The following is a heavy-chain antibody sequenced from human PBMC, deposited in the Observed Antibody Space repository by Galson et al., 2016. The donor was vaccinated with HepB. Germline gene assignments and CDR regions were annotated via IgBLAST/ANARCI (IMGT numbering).Heavy chain of an antibody. Sequence: ETLSLTCAVXGGSFSDSYWSXIRQXPGKGLEWIGEINHSGNTNYNPSLKSRVTISVDTSKNQFSMKLSFVTAADTAVYYCARGGRPRLWGQGTMVTVSS. CDR1: GGSFSDSY. J-gene: IGHJ3*01. CDR2: INHSGNT. V-gene: IGHV4-34*01. D-gene: IGHD3-10*01. CDR3: ARGGRPRL.